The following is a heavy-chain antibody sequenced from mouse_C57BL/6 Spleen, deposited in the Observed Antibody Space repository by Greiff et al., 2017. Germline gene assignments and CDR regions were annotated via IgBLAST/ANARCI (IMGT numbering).Heavy chain of an antibody. D-gene: IGHD2-10*01. J-gene: IGHJ2*01. CDR2: IIPGSGYT. CDR1: GYTFTSYT. CDR3: ARPYYERDY. V-gene: IGHV1-4*01. Sequence: VQLQQSGAELARPGASVKMSCKATGYTFTSYTIHWVKQRPGQGLEWIGYIIPGSGYTKYNQKFKDKATLTADTSSSTAYMQLSSLTSEDSAIYYCARPYYERDYWGQGTTLTVSS.